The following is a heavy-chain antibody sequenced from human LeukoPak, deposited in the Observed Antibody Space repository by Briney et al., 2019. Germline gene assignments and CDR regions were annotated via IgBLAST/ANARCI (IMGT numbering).Heavy chain of an antibody. J-gene: IGHJ4*02. CDR2: IWYDGSNK. D-gene: IGHD3-10*01. V-gene: IGHV3-33*03. Sequence: PGGSLRLSCAASGFTFNTYGMHWVRQAPGKGLEWVAVIWYDGSNKYYADSVKGRFTISRDNAKNSLYLQMNSLRAEDTALYYCAKDIREVVRGPGLDYWGQGTLVTVSS. CDR3: AKDIREVVRGPGLDY. CDR1: GFTFNTYG.